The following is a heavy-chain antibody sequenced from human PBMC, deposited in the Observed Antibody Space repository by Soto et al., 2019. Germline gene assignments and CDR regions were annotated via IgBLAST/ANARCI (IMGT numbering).Heavy chain of an antibody. CDR3: ATMVYYYYGMDV. CDR2: ISGSGGST. D-gene: IGHD3-10*01. Sequence: HPGGSLRLSCAASGFTFSSYAMSWVRQAPGKGLEWVSAISGSGGSTYYADSVKGRFTISRDNSKNTLYLQMNSLRAEDTAVYYCATMVYYYYGMDVWGQGTTVTVSS. CDR1: GFTFSSYA. V-gene: IGHV3-23*01. J-gene: IGHJ6*02.